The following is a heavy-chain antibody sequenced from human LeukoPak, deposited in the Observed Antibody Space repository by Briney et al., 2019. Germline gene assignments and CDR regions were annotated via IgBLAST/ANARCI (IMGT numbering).Heavy chain of an antibody. V-gene: IGHV3-30-3*01. CDR3: ATRDY. D-gene: IGHD1-26*01. J-gene: IGHJ4*02. CDR2: ISYDGSNK. Sequence: GGSLRLSCAASGFTFSSYAMHWVRQAPGKGLEWVAVISYDGSNKYYADSVKGRFTISRDNAKNSLYLQMNSLRAEDTAVYYCATRDYWGQGTLVTVSS. CDR1: GFTFSSYA.